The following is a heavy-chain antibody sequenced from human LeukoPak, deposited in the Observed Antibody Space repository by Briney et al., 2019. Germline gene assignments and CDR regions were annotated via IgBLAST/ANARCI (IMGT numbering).Heavy chain of an antibody. CDR1: GFTVSSNY. D-gene: IGHD3-22*01. Sequence: GGSLRLSCAASGFTVSSNYMSWVRQAPGKGLEWVSVIYSGGSTYYADSVKGRFTISRDNSKNTLYLQMNSLRAEDTAVYYCARYYDSSGDAFDIWGQGTMVTVSS. CDR2: IYSGGST. V-gene: IGHV3-66*01. CDR3: ARYYDSSGDAFDI. J-gene: IGHJ3*02.